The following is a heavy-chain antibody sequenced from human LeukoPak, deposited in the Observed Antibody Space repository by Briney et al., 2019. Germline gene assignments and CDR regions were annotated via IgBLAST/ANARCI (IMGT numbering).Heavy chain of an antibody. J-gene: IGHJ4*02. CDR2: VYYSGSS. D-gene: IGHD4-17*01. V-gene: IGHV4-39*07. CDR3: ARDVESDTGDFRYFDF. CDR1: GDSITSNSFY. Sequence: SETLSLTCTLSGDSITSNSFYWAWIRQPPGKELEWIGSVYYSGSSYSNPSLRSRVSISVDTPKNQFSLKVTSVTAADTAVYYCARDVESDTGDFRYFDFWGQGALVTVSS.